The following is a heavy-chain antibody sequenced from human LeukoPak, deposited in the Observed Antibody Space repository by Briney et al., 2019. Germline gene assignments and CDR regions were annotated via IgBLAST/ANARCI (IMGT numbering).Heavy chain of an antibody. J-gene: IGHJ4*02. CDR3: AKGGVSDIGSWYGDYFDY. V-gene: IGHV3-30*18. CDR1: GFTFSDYG. Sequence: GGSLRLSCEASGFTFSDYGVHWVRQAPGKGLEWVAVVSADQSHKEYADSVKGRVTISRDNSRNTLYLQLNSLRNEDTAVYYCAKGGVSDIGSWYGDYFDYWGQGTLVTVSS. D-gene: IGHD6-13*01. CDR2: VSADQSHK.